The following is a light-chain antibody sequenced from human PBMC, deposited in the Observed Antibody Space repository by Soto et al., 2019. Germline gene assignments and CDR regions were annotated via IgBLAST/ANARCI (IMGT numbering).Light chain of an antibody. V-gene: IGKV1-6*02. Sequence: AIQMTQSPSSLSASVGDRVTISRRASDDIRDDLGWYQQKPGKAPTLLIYAASILQSGVPSRFSGSGSGTDFTLTISSLQPEDFATYFCLQDYNYPPSFGGGTKVDIK. CDR2: AAS. CDR3: LQDYNYPPS. CDR1: DDIRDD. J-gene: IGKJ4*01.